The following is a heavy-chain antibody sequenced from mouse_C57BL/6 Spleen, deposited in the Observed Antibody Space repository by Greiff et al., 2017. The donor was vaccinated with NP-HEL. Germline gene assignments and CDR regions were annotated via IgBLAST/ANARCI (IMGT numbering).Heavy chain of an antibody. Sequence: VQLQQSGAELVRPGASVTLSCKASGYTFTDYEMHWVKQTPVHGLEWIGAIDPETGGTAYNQKFKGKAILTADKSSSTAYMELRSLTSEDSAVYYCTRYYSNYRYAMDYWGQGTSVTVSS. D-gene: IGHD2-5*01. J-gene: IGHJ4*01. CDR1: GYTFTDYE. CDR2: IDPETGGT. V-gene: IGHV1-15*01. CDR3: TRYYSNYRYAMDY.